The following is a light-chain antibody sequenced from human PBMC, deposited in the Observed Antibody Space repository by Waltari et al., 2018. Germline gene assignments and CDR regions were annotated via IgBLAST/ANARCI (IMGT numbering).Light chain of an antibody. Sequence: DIVLTQSPPSLALSLGERATIKCKSSQSVLYGANNKNYLAGYRQRVGQPPQLLMYWASTRQSGVPDRFSGSGSGTDFTLTISSLQDEDVALYYCQQYYDIPWTFGQGTKVEIK. J-gene: IGKJ1*01. CDR3: QQYYDIPWT. CDR1: QSVLYGANNKNY. CDR2: WAS. V-gene: IGKV4-1*01.